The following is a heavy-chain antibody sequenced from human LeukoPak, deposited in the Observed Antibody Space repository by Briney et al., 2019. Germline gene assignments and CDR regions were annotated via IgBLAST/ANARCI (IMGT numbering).Heavy chain of an antibody. J-gene: IGHJ4*02. D-gene: IGHD5-24*01. CDR1: GFTFDDYA. CDR3: PKGRDGYNFLFDY. V-gene: IGHV3-9*01. Sequence: PGRSLRLSCAASGFTFDDYAMHWVRQAPGKGLEWVSGLSWNSGHIDYADSVKGRFTISRDNAKNSLYLQMNSLRADDTALYYCPKGRDGYNFLFDYWGQGALVTVSS. CDR2: LSWNSGHI.